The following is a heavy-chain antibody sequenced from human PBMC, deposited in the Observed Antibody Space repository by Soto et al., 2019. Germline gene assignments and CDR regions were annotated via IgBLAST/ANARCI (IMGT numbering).Heavy chain of an antibody. V-gene: IGHV3-23*01. J-gene: IGHJ4*02. CDR3: AKEHLERRFGLDY. CDR2: INDHGDGT. D-gene: IGHD1-1*01. Sequence: PGGSLRLSCAASGFIFTNYAMSWVRQAPGKGLEWVSGINDHGDGTYYADSVKGRFTIFRDNSNNMLYLQMNNLRADDSAVNYCAKEHLERRFGLDYLGQAALVTVSS. CDR1: GFIFTNYA.